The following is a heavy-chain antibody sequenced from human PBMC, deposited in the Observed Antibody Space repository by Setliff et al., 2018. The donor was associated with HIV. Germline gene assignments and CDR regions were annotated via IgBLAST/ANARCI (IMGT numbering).Heavy chain of an antibody. D-gene: IGHD6-19*01. V-gene: IGHV1-2*06. Sequence: ASVKVSCKASGYTFTGYYMHWVRQAPGQGLEWMGRINPNSGGTNYAQKFQGRVTMTRDTSISTAYMELSRLRSDDTAVYYCAREAPAVVPTLLPDYWGQGTLVTVS. CDR1: GYTFTGYY. J-gene: IGHJ4*02. CDR3: AREAPAVVPTLLPDY. CDR2: INPNSGGT.